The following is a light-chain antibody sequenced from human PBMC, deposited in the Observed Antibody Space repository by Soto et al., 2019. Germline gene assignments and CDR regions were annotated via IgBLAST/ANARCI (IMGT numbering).Light chain of an antibody. CDR2: GAS. Sequence: EIVLTQSPCTLSLYPGERATLSCRASQTVSSNYLAWFQQKGGQAPRLLIFGASSRAAGIPDRFSGSVSGTDFTLTISRLEPEDFAVYYCQQRSSWPLTFGGGTKVDI. J-gene: IGKJ4*01. CDR1: QTVSSNY. V-gene: IGKV3D-20*02. CDR3: QQRSSWPLT.